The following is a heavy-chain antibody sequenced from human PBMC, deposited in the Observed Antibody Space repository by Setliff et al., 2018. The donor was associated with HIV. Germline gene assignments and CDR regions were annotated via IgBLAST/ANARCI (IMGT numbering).Heavy chain of an antibody. CDR2: TYNSGNT. V-gene: IGHV4-4*02. CDR3: ARVPTSSWYVTTQRTKEYFHH. J-gene: IGHJ1*01. D-gene: IGHD6-13*01. CDR1: GGSTRSSNW. Sequence: SETLSLTCAVSGGSTRSSNWWSWVRQPPGKGLEWIGETYNSGNTYYNPSLKSRVTILEDTSRNQFSLRLSSVTAADTAIYYCARVPTSSWYVTTQRTKEYFHHWGQGTLVTVS.